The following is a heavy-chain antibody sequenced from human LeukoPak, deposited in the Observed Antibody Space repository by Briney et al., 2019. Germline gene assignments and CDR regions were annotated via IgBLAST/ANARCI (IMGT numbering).Heavy chain of an antibody. J-gene: IGHJ4*02. Sequence: GGSLRLSCTASGFSFGDYSMNWVRQAPGKGLEWVGFIRSEAYGGTTQYAASVKGRFTISRDDSKSIAYLQMNSLKTEDTAVYYCTSQLQLLTFFDCWGQGTLVTASA. V-gene: IGHV3-49*04. CDR3: TSQLQLLTFFDC. CDR2: IRSEAYGGTT. CDR1: GFSFGDYS. D-gene: IGHD6-13*01.